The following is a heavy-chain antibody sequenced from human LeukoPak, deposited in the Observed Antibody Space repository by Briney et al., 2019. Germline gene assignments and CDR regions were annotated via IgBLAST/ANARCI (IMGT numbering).Heavy chain of an antibody. J-gene: IGHJ4*02. CDR2: IDGDGSST. CDR3: ARSIVGACFDC. V-gene: IGHV3-74*01. D-gene: IGHD1-26*01. CDR1: GFTFSSYW. Sequence: GGSLRLSCAASGFTFSSYWMHWVRQAPGKGLVWVSRIDGDGSSTNYADSVKGRFTISRDNARNTLYLQMNSLRAEDTAVYYCARSIVGACFDCWGQGTLVTVSS.